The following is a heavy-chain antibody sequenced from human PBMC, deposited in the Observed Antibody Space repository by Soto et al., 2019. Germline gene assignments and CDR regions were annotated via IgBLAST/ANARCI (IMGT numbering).Heavy chain of an antibody. J-gene: IGHJ4*02. V-gene: IGHV3-23*01. CDR3: ATPIGKEHCGGGACYSGGDC. Sequence: EVQLLQSGGGLVQPGGSLRLSCACSGFTFSSYAMTWVRQAPGKGLDWVSAISGSGGSTFYADSVKGRFTISRDNSKNTLVLRMNGRRVEGTAVDYCATPIGKEHCGGGACYSGGDCWGQGTLVTVSS. CDR2: ISGSGGST. D-gene: IGHD2-15*01. CDR1: GFTFSSYA.